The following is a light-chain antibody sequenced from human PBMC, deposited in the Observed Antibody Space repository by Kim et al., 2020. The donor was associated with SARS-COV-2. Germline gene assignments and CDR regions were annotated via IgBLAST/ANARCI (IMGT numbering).Light chain of an antibody. CDR3: NSRDSNDNVV. Sequence: VDLGQTVRITCKGDSLRSYYATWYQQKPGQAPILVIYGKNNRPSGIPDRFSGSSSGNTASLTIIGTQAGDEADYYCNSRDSNDNVVFGGGTQLTVL. CDR1: SLRSYY. J-gene: IGLJ2*01. CDR2: GKN. V-gene: IGLV3-19*01.